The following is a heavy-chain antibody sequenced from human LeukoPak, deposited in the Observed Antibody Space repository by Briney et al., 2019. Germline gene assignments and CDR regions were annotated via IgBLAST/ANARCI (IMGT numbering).Heavy chain of an antibody. V-gene: IGHV4-39*07. CDR2: GYYSGST. D-gene: IGHD5-24*01. Sequence: PSQTLSLTCTVSGGSISSGSYYWSWIRQPPGKGLEWIGSGYYSGSTYYNPSLKSRVTISVDKSKNQFSLKLSSLTAADTAVYYCARGSPRDGYNYGFDYWGQGTLVTVSS. CDR3: ARGSPRDGYNYGFDY. CDR1: GGSISSGSYY. J-gene: IGHJ4*02.